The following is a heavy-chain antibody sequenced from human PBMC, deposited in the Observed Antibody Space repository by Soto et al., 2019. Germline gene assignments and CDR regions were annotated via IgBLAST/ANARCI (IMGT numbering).Heavy chain of an antibody. CDR3: ARHHGSPGSYFGLDV. Sequence: LKISCKGSGYSFTSYWINWVRQMPGKGLEWMGIIYPGDSDTRYSPSFQGQVTISADKSIDTAYLQWRSLKASDTAVYYCARHHGSPGSYFGLDVWGQGTTVTVSS. CDR1: GYSFTSYW. V-gene: IGHV5-51*01. D-gene: IGHD6-13*01. J-gene: IGHJ6*02. CDR2: IYPGDSDT.